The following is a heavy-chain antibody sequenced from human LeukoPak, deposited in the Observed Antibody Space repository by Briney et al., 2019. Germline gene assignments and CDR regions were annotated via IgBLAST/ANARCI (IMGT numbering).Heavy chain of an antibody. CDR3: ARVDSSGYGYYFDY. J-gene: IGHJ4*02. CDR1: GYTFTGYY. V-gene: IGHV1-2*06. CDR2: INPNSGGT. D-gene: IGHD3-22*01. Sequence: ASVKVSCKASGYTFTGYYMHWVRQAPGQGLEWMGRINPNSGGTNYAQKFQGRVTMTRDTSTSTVYMELSSLRSEDTAVYYCARVDSSGYGYYFDYWGQGTLVTVSS.